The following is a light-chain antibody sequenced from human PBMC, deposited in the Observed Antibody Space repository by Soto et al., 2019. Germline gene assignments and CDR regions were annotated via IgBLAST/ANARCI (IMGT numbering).Light chain of an antibody. CDR1: SSNIGSNY. CDR2: RNN. V-gene: IGLV1-47*01. J-gene: IGLJ3*02. CDR3: AAWDDSLSVWV. Sequence: QSVLTQPPSASGNPGQRGTISCSGSSSNIGSNYVYWYQQLPGTAPKLLIYRNNQRPSGVPDRFSGSKSGTSASLAISGLRSEDEADYYCAAWDDSLSVWVFGGGTKLTVL.